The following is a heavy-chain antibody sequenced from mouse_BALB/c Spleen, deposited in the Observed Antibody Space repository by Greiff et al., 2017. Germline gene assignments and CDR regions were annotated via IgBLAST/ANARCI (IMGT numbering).Heavy chain of an antibody. CDR1: GFSLTSYG. J-gene: IGHJ3*01. CDR2: IWSGGST. D-gene: IGHD2-14*01. V-gene: IGHV2-2*02. CDR3: ASYYRYTWFAY. Sequence: VKLMESGPGLVQPSQSLSITCTVSGFSLTSYGVHWVRQSPGKGLEWLGVIWSGGSTDYNAAFISRLSISKDNSKSQVFFKMNSLQANDTAIYYCASYYRYTWFAYWGQGTLVTVSA.